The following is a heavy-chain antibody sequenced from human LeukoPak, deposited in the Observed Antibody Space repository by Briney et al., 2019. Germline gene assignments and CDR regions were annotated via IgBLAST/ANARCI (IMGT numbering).Heavy chain of an antibody. CDR2: IWHDSRNE. V-gene: IGHV3-33*08. D-gene: IGHD3-16*01. CDR1: VFSFSNYA. CDR3: ARVMYDCGSPRYPLAFNS. J-gene: IGHJ5*01. Sequence: GGSLRLSCAASVFSFSNYAMHWVRQAPGKGLEGVAVIWHDSRNEYYLNSVKGRFTISRDNPNNRLYLEMNSLRTEDTAVYFCARVMYDCGSPRYPLAFNSWGQGTPVIVSS.